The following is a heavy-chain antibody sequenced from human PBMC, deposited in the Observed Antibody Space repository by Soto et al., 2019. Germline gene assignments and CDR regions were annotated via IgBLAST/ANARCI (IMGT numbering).Heavy chain of an antibody. Sequence: SLSRTGAVSGGSIDSGACSLSWIRQPPGKGLEWIGYVTHSGTAYSIPSLNGRLTLSVDSSQTQFSLKLTSVTAADSAFYYCARIHWAQSSLDYWGRGILVTVSS. D-gene: IGHD6-19*01. V-gene: IGHV4-30-2*01. CDR2: VTHSGTA. CDR1: GGSIDSGACS. CDR3: ARIHWAQSSLDY. J-gene: IGHJ4*02.